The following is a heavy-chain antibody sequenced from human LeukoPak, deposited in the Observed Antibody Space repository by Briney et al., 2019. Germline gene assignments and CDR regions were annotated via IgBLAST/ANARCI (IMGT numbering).Heavy chain of an antibody. D-gene: IGHD3-22*01. CDR2: IYNSGNT. Sequence: SETLSLTCSVSGASISTNYWSWIRQPARKGLEWIGRIYNSGNTNYSPSLESRVTMSADTSKNHFSLRLTSVTAADTAVYYCARGSFDSSGYYVFDYWGQGRLVTVSS. CDR1: GASISTNY. V-gene: IGHV4-4*07. J-gene: IGHJ4*02. CDR3: ARGSFDSSGYYVFDY.